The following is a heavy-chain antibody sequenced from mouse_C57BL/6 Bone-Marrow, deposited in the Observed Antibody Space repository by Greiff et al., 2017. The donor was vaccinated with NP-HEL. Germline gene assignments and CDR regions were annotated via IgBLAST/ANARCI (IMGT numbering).Heavy chain of an antibody. CDR2: IDPENGDT. CDR3: TCLYGYDDEAY. CDR1: GFNIKDDY. D-gene: IGHD2-2*01. Sequence: EVQLQQSGAELVRPGASVKLSCTASGFNIKDDYMHWVKQRPEQGLEWIGWIDPENGDTEYASKFQGKATITADTSSNTAYLQLSSLTSEDTAVYDCTCLYGYDDEAYGGQGTLVTVSA. V-gene: IGHV14-4*01. J-gene: IGHJ3*01.